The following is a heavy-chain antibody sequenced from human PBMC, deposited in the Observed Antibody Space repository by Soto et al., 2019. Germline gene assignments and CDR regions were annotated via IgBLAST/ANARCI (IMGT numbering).Heavy chain of an antibody. CDR2: ISHDGNSE. CDR3: AKTIKSVGVSSTGRGAGLDN. CDR1: GFTFSAFG. J-gene: IGHJ4*02. Sequence: QVQLVESGGGVVQPGRSLRLYCAASGFTFSAFGMHWVRQAPGKGLEWVAVISHDGNSEHYADSVKGRFTISRDNSKNTVYLQMNRLSVEDTAVYYCAKTIKSVGVSSTGRGAGLDNWGQGILVSVSS. V-gene: IGHV3-30*18. D-gene: IGHD3-3*01.